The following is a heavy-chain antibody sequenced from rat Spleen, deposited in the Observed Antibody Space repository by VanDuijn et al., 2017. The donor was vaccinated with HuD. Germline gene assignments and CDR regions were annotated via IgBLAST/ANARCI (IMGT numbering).Heavy chain of an antibody. CDR2: ISTGGGNT. V-gene: IGHV5S13*01. J-gene: IGHJ4*01. CDR1: GFTFSNYD. Sequence: EVQLVESGGGLVQPGRSLKLSCAASGFTFSNYDMAWVRQAPTKGLEWIASISTGGGNTYYRNSVKGRFTSCRDNAKNTQYLEMDSLRSEDEATYYCARGYVMGAWGQGASVTVSS. CDR3: ARGYVMGA.